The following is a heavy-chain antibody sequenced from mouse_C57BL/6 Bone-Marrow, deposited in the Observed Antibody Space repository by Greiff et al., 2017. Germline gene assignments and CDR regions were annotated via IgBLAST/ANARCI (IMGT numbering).Heavy chain of an antibody. CDR2: ISSGGSYT. V-gene: IGHV5-6*02. J-gene: IGHJ4*01. CDR3: ARHRSMDY. CDR1: GFTFSSYG. Sequence: DVMLVESGGDLVKPGGSLKLSCAASGFTFSSYGKSWVRQTPDKRLEWVATISSGGSYTYYPHSVKGRFTISRDNAKNTLYLQMSSLKSEDTAMYYCARHRSMDYWGQGTSVTVSS.